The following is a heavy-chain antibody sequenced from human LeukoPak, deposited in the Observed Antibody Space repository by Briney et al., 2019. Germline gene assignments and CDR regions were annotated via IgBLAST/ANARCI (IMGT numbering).Heavy chain of an antibody. V-gene: IGHV3-30*04. CDR1: GFTFSSYA. CDR3: ARGNYYYGSGSYLSRYY. Sequence: PGGSLRLSCAAPGFTFSSYAMHWVRQAPGKGLEWVAVISYDGSNKYYADSVKGRFTISRDNSKNTLYLQMNSLRAEDTAVYYCARGNYYYGSGSYLSRYYWGQGTLVTVSS. D-gene: IGHD3-10*01. J-gene: IGHJ4*02. CDR2: ISYDGSNK.